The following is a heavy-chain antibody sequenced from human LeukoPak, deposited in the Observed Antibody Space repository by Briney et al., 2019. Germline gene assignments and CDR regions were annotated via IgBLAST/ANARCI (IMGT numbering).Heavy chain of an antibody. CDR3: ARDSLRGAARPFDY. CDR1: GGSFSGYY. Sequence: SETLSLTCAVYGGSFSGYYWSWIRQPPGKGLEWIGEINHSGSTNYNPSLKSRVTISVDTSKNQFSLKLSSVTAADTAVYYCARDSLRGAARPFDYWGQGTLVTVSS. J-gene: IGHJ4*02. D-gene: IGHD6-6*01. V-gene: IGHV4-34*01. CDR2: INHSGST.